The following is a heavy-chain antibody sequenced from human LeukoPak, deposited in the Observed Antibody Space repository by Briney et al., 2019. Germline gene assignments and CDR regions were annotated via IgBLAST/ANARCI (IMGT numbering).Heavy chain of an antibody. J-gene: IGHJ3*02. CDR2: IKWNSGSI. CDR1: GFTFDDYA. CDR3: AKDMMAIVGGTTSAFDM. V-gene: IGHV3-9*01. Sequence: GGSLRLSCAASGFTFDDYAMHWVRQAPGKGLGWVSGIKWNSGSIDYAESVKGRFTISRDNAKNSLNLQMNSLRAEDTALYYCAKDMMAIVGGTTSAFDMWGQGTMVTVSS. D-gene: IGHD1-26*01.